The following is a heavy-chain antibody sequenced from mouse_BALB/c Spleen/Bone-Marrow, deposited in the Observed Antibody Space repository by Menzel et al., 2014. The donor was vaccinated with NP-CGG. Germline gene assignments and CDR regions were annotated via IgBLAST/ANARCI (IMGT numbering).Heavy chain of an antibody. V-gene: IGHV5-9-4*01. D-gene: IGHD3-1*01. CDR3: ARDRGYFDY. CDR1: GFTFSSYA. J-gene: IGHJ2*01. Sequence: EVKLVESGGGLVKPGGSLKLSCAASGFTFSSYAMSWVRQSPEKRLEWVAEISSGGSYTYYPDTVTGRFPISRDNAKNTLYLEMSSLRSEDTAMYYCARDRGYFDYWGQGTTLTVSS. CDR2: ISSGGSYT.